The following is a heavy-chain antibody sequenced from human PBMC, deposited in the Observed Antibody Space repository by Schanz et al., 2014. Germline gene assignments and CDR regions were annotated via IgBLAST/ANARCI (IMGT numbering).Heavy chain of an antibody. CDR3: ARGGGPEDVFDI. Sequence: QVQLVQSGAEVKNPGSSMKVSCKASGGTFSTYPINWLRQAPGQGLEWMGRIIPILGIATYAQKFQGRLTITADKSTSTAYMELTSLRFDDTAVYYCARGGGPEDVFDIWGQGTILTVSS. D-gene: IGHD2-15*01. CDR2: IIPILGIA. CDR1: GGTFSTYP. J-gene: IGHJ3*02. V-gene: IGHV1-69*02.